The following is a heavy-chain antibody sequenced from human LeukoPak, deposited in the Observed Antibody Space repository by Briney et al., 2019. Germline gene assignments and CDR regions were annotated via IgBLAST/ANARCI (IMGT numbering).Heavy chain of an antibody. CDR1: GVTFSDYS. CDR3: ARDSRSCRSSACRGDAFDI. Sequence: GGSLRLSCAASGVTFSDYSMNWVRQAPGTGLERISYGGISSGNTKYADSVKGRFTISVDNAKKSLSLQMNRLRVEDTAVYYCARDSRSCRSSACRGDAFDIWGQGTMVTVSS. V-gene: IGHV3-11*06. CDR2: GGISSGNT. J-gene: IGHJ3*02. D-gene: IGHD6-25*01.